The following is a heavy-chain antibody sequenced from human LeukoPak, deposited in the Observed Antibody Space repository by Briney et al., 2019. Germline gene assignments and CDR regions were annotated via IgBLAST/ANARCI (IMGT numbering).Heavy chain of an antibody. CDR2: ISYDGSNK. D-gene: IGHD6-13*01. CDR3: ARATAYSSPTDY. CDR1: GFTFSSYG. J-gene: IGHJ4*02. V-gene: IGHV3-30*03. Sequence: GGSLRLSCAASGFTFSSYGMHWVRQAPGKGLEWVAVISYDGSNKYYADSVKGRFTISRDNSKNTLYLQMNSLRAEDTAVYYCARATAYSSPTDYWGQGTLVTVSP.